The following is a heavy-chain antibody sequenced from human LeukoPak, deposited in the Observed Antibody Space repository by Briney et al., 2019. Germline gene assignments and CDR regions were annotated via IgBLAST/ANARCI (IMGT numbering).Heavy chain of an antibody. CDR2: IYYSGST. J-gene: IGHJ4*02. D-gene: IGHD1-26*01. V-gene: IGHV4-59*01. CDR1: GGSISSYY. Sequence: PSETPSLTCTVSGGSISSYYWSWIRQPPGKGLEWIGYIYYSGSTNYNPSLKSRVTISVDTSKNRFSLKLSSVTAADTAVYYCARDKLGATYFDYWGQGTLVTVSS. CDR3: ARDKLGATYFDY.